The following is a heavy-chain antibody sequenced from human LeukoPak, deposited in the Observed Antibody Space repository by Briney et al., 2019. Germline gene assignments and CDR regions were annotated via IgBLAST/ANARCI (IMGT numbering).Heavy chain of an antibody. V-gene: IGHV4-4*02. D-gene: IGHD3-16*01. Sequence: SGTLSLTCTVSGGSISSSNWWNWVRQPPGSGLEWIGEIYHSGSTNYNPSLKSRVTISVDTSKNQFSLKLSSVTAADTAVYYCARHYGPWGQGTLVTVSS. CDR2: IYHSGST. CDR3: ARHYGP. CDR1: GGSISSSNW. J-gene: IGHJ5*02.